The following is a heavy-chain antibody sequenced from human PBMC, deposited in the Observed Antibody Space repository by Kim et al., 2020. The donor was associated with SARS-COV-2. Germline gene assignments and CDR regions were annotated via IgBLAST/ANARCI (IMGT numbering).Heavy chain of an antibody. CDR3: ATGPGYCSGGSCYGLRWFDP. D-gene: IGHD2-15*01. J-gene: IGHJ5*02. Sequence: ASVKVSCKVSGYTLTELSMHWVRQAPGKGLEWMGGFDPEDGETIYAQKFQGRVTMTEDTSTDTAYMELSSLRSEDTAVYYCATGPGYCSGGSCYGLRWFDPWGQGTLATVSS. CDR2: FDPEDGET. CDR1: GYTLTELS. V-gene: IGHV1-24*01.